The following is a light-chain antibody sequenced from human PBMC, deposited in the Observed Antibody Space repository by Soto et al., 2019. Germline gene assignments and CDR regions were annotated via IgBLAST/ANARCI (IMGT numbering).Light chain of an antibody. CDR2: GSR. CDR1: SSNIGAGHD. V-gene: IGLV1-40*01. Sequence: QLVLTQPPSVSGAPGQRVTISCTGSSSNIGAGHDVHWYQQLPGSAPKLLIYGSRNRPSGVPDRFSGSRSGTSASLVITGLQAEDEADYYCQSYDSSLSAHYVFGTGTKLTVL. J-gene: IGLJ1*01. CDR3: QSYDSSLSAHYV.